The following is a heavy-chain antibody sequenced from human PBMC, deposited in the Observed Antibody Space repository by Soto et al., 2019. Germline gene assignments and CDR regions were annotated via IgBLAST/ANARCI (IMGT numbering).Heavy chain of an antibody. CDR2: ISAYNGNT. Sequence: GASVKVSCKASGYTFTSYGISWVRQAPGQGLEWMGWISAYNGNTNYAQKLQGRVTMTTDTSTSTAYMELRSLRSDDTAVYYCASGPYYYDSSGYYVFDYWGQGTLVTVSS. V-gene: IGHV1-18*04. J-gene: IGHJ4*02. CDR1: GYTFTSYG. CDR3: ASGPYYYDSSGYYVFDY. D-gene: IGHD3-22*01.